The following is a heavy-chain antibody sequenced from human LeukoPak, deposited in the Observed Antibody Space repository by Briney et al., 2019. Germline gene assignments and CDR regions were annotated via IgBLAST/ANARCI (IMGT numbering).Heavy chain of an antibody. Sequence: GESLKISCKGSGYSFTSYWIGWVRRLPGKGLEWMGIIYPGDSDTRYSPSFQGQVTISADKSISTAYLQWSSLKASDTAMYYCARLSSQPLLYSIDYWGQGTLVTVSS. V-gene: IGHV5-51*01. J-gene: IGHJ4*02. CDR3: ARLSSQPLLYSIDY. CDR2: IYPGDSDT. CDR1: GYSFTSYW. D-gene: IGHD2-2*02.